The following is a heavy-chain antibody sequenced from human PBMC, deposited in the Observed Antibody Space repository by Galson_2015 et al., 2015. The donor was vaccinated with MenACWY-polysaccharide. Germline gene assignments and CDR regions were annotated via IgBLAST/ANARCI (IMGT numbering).Heavy chain of an antibody. V-gene: IGHV3-74*01. D-gene: IGHD3-16*01. CDR2: INNDGSST. CDR3: VRDNGGIDY. J-gene: IGHJ4*02. Sequence: CAASGFTFHSYWMHWVRQAPGKGLVWVSHINNDGSSTNYADSVKGRFTISRDNAKNTLYLQMKSLRAEDTAVYYCVRDNGGIDYWGQGTLVTVSS. CDR1: GFTFHSYW.